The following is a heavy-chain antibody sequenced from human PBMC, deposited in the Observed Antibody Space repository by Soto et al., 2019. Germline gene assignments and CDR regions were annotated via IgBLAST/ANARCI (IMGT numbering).Heavy chain of an antibody. D-gene: IGHD5-12*01. CDR1: GFTFSSYA. J-gene: IGHJ5*02. CDR3: AKPSVATTRGWFDP. V-gene: IGHV3-23*01. Sequence: PGGSLRLSCAASGFTFSSYAMSWVRQDPGKGLEWVSAISGSGGSRYYADSVKGRFTISRDNAKNTLYLQMNSLRAEDTAVYYCAKPSVATTRGWFDPWGQGTLVTVSS. CDR2: ISGSGGSR.